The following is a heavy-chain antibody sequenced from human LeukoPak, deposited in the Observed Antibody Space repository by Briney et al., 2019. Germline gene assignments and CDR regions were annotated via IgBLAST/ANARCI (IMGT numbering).Heavy chain of an antibody. CDR2: ISYDGSDI. V-gene: IGHV3-30*03. Sequence: GGSLRLSCAASGFTFINYGFHWVRQAPGKGLEWVAVISYDGSDIYYADSVKGRFTISRDNSKNTLFLQMNSLRFEDAAVYYCVCWLGGDHNYMDVWGKGTKVTVSS. CDR3: VCWLGGDHNYMDV. J-gene: IGHJ6*03. D-gene: IGHD3-10*01. CDR1: GFTFINYG.